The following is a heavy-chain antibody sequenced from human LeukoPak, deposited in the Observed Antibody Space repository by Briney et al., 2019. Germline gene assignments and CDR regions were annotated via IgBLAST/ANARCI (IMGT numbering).Heavy chain of an antibody. V-gene: IGHV1-46*01. J-gene: IGHJ4*02. CDR2: INPGGGST. D-gene: IGHD6-19*01. Sequence: ASVKVSCKASGYTFTSYYMHWVRQAPGQGLEWMGKINPGGGSTTYAQKFQGRVTMTRDTSTSTVYMELSSLRSEDTAVYYCAKCRVSSSGSADYWGQGTLVTVSS. CDR1: GYTFTSYY. CDR3: AKCRVSSSGSADY.